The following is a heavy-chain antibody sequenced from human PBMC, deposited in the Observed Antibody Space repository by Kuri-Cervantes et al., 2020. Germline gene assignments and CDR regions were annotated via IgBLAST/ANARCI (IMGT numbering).Heavy chain of an antibody. CDR3: ARGAQRYYYDSSGYKDY. Sequence: ASVKVSCKASGYTFTSYYMHWVRRAPRQGLEWMGIINPSGGSTSYAQKFQGRVTMTRDTSTSTVYMELSSLRSEDTAVYYCARGAQRYYYDSSGYKDYWGQGTLVTVSS. D-gene: IGHD3-22*01. V-gene: IGHV1-46*01. J-gene: IGHJ4*02. CDR1: GYTFTSYY. CDR2: INPSGGST.